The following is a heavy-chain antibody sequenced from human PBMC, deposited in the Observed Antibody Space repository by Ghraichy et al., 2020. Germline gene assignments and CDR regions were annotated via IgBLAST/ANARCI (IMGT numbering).Heavy chain of an antibody. J-gene: IGHJ3*02. CDR1: GFTFSNAW. Sequence: GGSLRLSCAASGFTFSNAWMSWVRQAPGKGLEWVGRIKSKTDGGTTDYAAPVKGRFTISRDDSKNTLYLQMNSLKTEDTAVYYCKAQLGSYSRPIPVDDAFDIWGQGTMVTVSS. V-gene: IGHV3-15*01. CDR2: IKSKTDGGTT. CDR3: KAQLGSYSRPIPVDDAFDI. D-gene: IGHD6-13*01.